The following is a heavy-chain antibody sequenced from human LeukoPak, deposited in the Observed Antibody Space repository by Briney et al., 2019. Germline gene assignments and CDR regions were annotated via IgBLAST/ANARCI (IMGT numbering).Heavy chain of an antibody. Sequence: PSETLSLTCAVYGGSFSGYYWSWIRQPPGKGLEWIGEINHSGSTNYNPSLKSRVTISVDTSKNQFSLKLSSVTAADTAVYYCARGRSRYCSSTSCYGYFQHWGQGTLVTVSS. CDR1: GGSFSGYY. D-gene: IGHD2-2*01. CDR2: INHSGST. J-gene: IGHJ1*01. CDR3: ARGRSRYCSSTSCYGYFQH. V-gene: IGHV4-34*01.